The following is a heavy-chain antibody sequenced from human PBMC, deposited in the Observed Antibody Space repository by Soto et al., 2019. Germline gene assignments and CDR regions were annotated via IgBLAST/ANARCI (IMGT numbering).Heavy chain of an antibody. CDR1: GFTFNSYD. Sequence: GGSLRLSCAASGFTFNSYDINWVRQAPGKGLEWVSYIGSSSRTIYYADSVKGRFTISRDNAKNSLYLQMSSLRAEDTAVYYCARKKYDDYELDYWGQGTLVTVSS. CDR2: IGSSSRTI. CDR3: ARKKYDDYELDY. V-gene: IGHV3-48*01. J-gene: IGHJ4*02. D-gene: IGHD4-17*01.